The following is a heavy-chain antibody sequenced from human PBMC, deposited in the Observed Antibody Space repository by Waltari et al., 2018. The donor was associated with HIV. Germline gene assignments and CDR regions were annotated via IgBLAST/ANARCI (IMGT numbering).Heavy chain of an antibody. CDR3: ARAGLTMTLLATHGSEFDI. Sequence: QVQLQQWGAGLLKPSETLSLPCAVYGGSFSGHYWSWVRQPPGMGLEWIGGINHSGSTNYNPSLRSRVCILVDTSKNQFSLNLTSVAAADTAVYYCARAGLTMTLLATHGSEFDIWGQGTRVSVSS. CDR1: GGSFSGHY. CDR2: INHSGST. D-gene: IGHD3-22*01. J-gene: IGHJ3*02. V-gene: IGHV4-34*02.